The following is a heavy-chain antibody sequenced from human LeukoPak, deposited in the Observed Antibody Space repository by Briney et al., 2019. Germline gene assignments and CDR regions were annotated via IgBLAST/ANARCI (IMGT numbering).Heavy chain of an antibody. CDR3: ARGSRFGRYFDY. Sequence: GGSLRLSCAASGFSFSSSGMHWVRQAPGKGLEWLTVISFDGSKNYYADSVKGRSTISRDNSKNMFYLQMNSLRAGDTAVYYCARGSRFGRYFDYWGQGTLVTVSS. CDR2: ISFDGSKN. V-gene: IGHV3-30*03. J-gene: IGHJ4*02. D-gene: IGHD3-16*01. CDR1: GFSFSSSG.